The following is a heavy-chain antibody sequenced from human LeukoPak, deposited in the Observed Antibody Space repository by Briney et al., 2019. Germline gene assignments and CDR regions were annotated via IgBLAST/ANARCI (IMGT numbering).Heavy chain of an antibody. CDR2: IYKSGSS. V-gene: IGHV4-4*07. D-gene: IGHD2-2*02. CDR1: GGSISTYY. CDR3: ARDECPLWSISCHRGFDX. Sequence: SETLSLTCSVSGGSISTYYWSWIRQSAGKGLEWIGRIYKSGSSNYNPSLKSRVSMSVDSSKNHFSLNLTSVTAEDTAVYYCARDECPLWSISCHRGFDXXXQGLLVTVSS. J-gene: IGHJ5*02.